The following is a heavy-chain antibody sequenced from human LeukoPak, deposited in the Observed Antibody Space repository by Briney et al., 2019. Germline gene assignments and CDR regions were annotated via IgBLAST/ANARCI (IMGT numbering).Heavy chain of an antibody. CDR2: INADGGAK. D-gene: IGHD6-13*01. V-gene: IGHV3-11*04. J-gene: IGHJ4*02. CDR3: ARTGTAADLDY. Sequence: GGSLRLSCAASGFTFSDYYMSWIRQLPGKGPECISYINADGGAKYYADSVKGRFSISRDNAKNSLYLQMNSLRAEDTAVYYCARTGTAADLDYWGQGTLVTVSS. CDR1: GFTFSDYY.